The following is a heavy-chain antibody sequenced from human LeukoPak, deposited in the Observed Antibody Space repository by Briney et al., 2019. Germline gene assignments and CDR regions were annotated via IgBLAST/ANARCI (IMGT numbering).Heavy chain of an antibody. CDR1: GFTFSGSA. V-gene: IGHV3-73*01. CDR2: IRSKANSYAT. D-gene: IGHD3-22*01. Sequence: PGGSLRLSCAASGFTFSGSAMHWVRQASGKGLEWDGRIRSKANSYATAYAASVKGRFTISRDDSKNTAYLQMNSLKTEDTAVYYCTSLSTYYYDSSGSYWGQGTLVTVSS. J-gene: IGHJ4*02. CDR3: TSLSTYYYDSSGSY.